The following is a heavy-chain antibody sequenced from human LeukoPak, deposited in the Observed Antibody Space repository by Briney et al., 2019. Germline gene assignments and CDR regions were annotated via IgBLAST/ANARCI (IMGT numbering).Heavy chain of an antibody. CDR1: GFTFSSYS. J-gene: IGHJ4*01. D-gene: IGHD3-16*01. CDR3: AKEAGGGRQGFDY. CDR2: ISSSSSYI. Sequence: GGSLRLSCAASGFTFSSYSMNWVRQAPGKGLEWVSSISSSSSYIYYADSVKGRFTISRDNAKNSLYLQMNSLRAEDTAVYYCAKEAGGGRQGFDYWGHGILVTVSS. V-gene: IGHV3-21*01.